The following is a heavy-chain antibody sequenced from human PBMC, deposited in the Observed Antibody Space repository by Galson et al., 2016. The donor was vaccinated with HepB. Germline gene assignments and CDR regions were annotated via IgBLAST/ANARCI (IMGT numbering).Heavy chain of an antibody. J-gene: IGHJ5*02. CDR3: AKGRAATPGTIDDWFDP. CDR1: GFRFTTYA. CDR2: ISGSGGST. Sequence: SLRLSCAASGFRFTTYAFSWVRQAPGKGLEWVSDISGSGGSTYYADSVKGRFTISRDNSKNTLFLQMASLRAEDTAVYYCAKGRAATPGTIDDWFDPWGQGTLVTVSS. V-gene: IGHV3-23*01. D-gene: IGHD6-13*01.